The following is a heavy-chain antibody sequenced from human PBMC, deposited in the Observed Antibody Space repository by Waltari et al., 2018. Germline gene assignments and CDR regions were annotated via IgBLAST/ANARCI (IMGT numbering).Heavy chain of an antibody. CDR2: IYYSGST. V-gene: IGHV4-39*01. Sequence: QLQLHEARPGLVKPSEPLSLTCTGSGRSIRSSTYTCGRTRQPPGKGLEWIGSIYYSGSTYYNPSLKSRVTISVDTSKNQFSLKLSSVTAADTAVYYCARQAPPSGSYEPIDYWGQGTLVTVSS. CDR3: ARQAPPSGSYEPIDY. D-gene: IGHD1-26*01. J-gene: IGHJ4*02. CDR1: GRSIRSSTYT.